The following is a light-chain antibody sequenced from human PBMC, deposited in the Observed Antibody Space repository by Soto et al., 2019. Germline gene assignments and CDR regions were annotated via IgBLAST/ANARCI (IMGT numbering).Light chain of an antibody. J-gene: IGLJ2*01. Sequence: QSALTQPPSASGSPGQSVTISCTGTSSDVGGYNYVSWYQQHPGKAPKLMIYEVSKRCSGVPDRISGSKSGNTASLTVSGLQAEDEADYYCSLYAGSNNLVFGGGTKLTVL. V-gene: IGLV2-8*01. CDR2: EVS. CDR3: SLYAGSNNLV. CDR1: SSDVGGYNY.